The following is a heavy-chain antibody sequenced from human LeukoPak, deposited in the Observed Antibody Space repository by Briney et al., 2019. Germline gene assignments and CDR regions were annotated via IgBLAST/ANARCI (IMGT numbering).Heavy chain of an antibody. CDR2: ISGSGGST. CDR1: GFTFSSYA. CDR3: AKVPYYYDSSGYWIAFDI. D-gene: IGHD3-22*01. J-gene: IGHJ3*02. V-gene: IGHV3-23*01. Sequence: PGGSLRLSCVASGFTFSSYAMSWVRRAPGKGLEWVSAISGSGGSTYYADSVKGRFTISRDNSKNTLYLQMNSLRAEDTTVYYCAKVPYYYDSSGYWIAFDIWGQGTMVTVSS.